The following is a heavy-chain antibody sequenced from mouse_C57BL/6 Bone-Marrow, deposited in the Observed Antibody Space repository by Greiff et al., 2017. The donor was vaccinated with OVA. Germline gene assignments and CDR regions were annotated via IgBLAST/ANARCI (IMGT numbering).Heavy chain of an antibody. Sequence: QVQLQQSGPELVKPGASVKISCKASGYAFSSSWMTWVKQRPGKGLEWIGRIYPGDGDTNYNGKFKGKATLTADKSSSAAYMQLSSLTSDDSAVYFCARHYYSNFYAMDYWGQGTSVTVSS. V-gene: IGHV1-82*01. CDR1: GYAFSSSW. CDR2: IYPGDGDT. D-gene: IGHD2-5*01. CDR3: ARHYYSNFYAMDY. J-gene: IGHJ4*01.